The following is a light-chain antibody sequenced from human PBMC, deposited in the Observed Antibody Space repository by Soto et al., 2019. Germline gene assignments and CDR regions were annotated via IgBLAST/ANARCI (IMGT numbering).Light chain of an antibody. CDR2: WAS. CDR3: QPYYDTPPFT. Sequence: IVMTQSPDALAVSLGERATINCRSSQTVLFSSNNKNYLAWYQQKPGHPPKLLIYWASTRESGVPDRSSGSGSGTDFTLTISSLQAEDVAVYYCQPYYDTPPFTFGGGTKVEIK. V-gene: IGKV4-1*01. CDR1: QTVLFSSNNKNY. J-gene: IGKJ4*01.